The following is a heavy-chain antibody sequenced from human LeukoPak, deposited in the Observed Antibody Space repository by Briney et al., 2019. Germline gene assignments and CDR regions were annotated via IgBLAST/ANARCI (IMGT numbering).Heavy chain of an antibody. CDR1: SGSITSHF. Sequence: SETLSLTCSVSSGSITSHFWSWIRQPAGKGLEWIGRISTTGSTNYNPSLKSRVTMSVDTSTNQLSLKLSSVTAADTAVYYCAREVEMARQFDYWGQGTLVTVSS. CDR2: ISTTGST. V-gene: IGHV4-4*07. J-gene: IGHJ4*02. D-gene: IGHD5-24*01. CDR3: AREVEMARQFDY.